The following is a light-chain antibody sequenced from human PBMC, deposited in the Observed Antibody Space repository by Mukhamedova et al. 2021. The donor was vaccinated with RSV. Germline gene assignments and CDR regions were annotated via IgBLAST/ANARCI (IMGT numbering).Light chain of an antibody. J-gene: IGKJ2*01. V-gene: IGKV1-5*03. CDR2: KAS. Sequence: WYQRRVHGKAPKLLIYKASNLESGVPSRFSGSGSGTEFTLTIGSLQPDDFATYYCQQYYTYSFTFGQGTELEIK. CDR3: QQYYTYSFT.